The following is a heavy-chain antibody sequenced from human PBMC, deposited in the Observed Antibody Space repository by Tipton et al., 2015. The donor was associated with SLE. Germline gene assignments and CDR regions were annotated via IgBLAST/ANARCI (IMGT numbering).Heavy chain of an antibody. CDR1: GGSISSYY. J-gene: IGHJ3*02. V-gene: IGHV4-39*07. CDR2: IYYSGST. Sequence: TLSLTCTVSGGSISSYYWGWIRQPPGRGVEWIGSIYYSGSTNYNPSLKSRVTISVDTSKNQFSLKLSSVTAADTAVYYCASTRNLRFFARRGAFDIWGQGTMVTVSS. D-gene: IGHD3-3*01. CDR3: ASTRNLRFFARRGAFDI.